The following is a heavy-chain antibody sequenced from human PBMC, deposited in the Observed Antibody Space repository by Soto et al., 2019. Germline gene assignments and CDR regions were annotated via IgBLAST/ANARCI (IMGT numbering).Heavy chain of an antibody. Sequence: ASETLSLTCTVSGGSISSYYWSWIRQPPGKGLEWIGYIYYSGSTNYNPSLKSRVTISVDTSKNQFSLKLSSVTAADTAVYYCALTPGYSSGWTKQSNDYWGQGTLVTVSS. CDR2: IYYSGST. J-gene: IGHJ4*02. V-gene: IGHV4-59*08. D-gene: IGHD6-19*01. CDR3: ALTPGYSSGWTKQSNDY. CDR1: GGSISSYY.